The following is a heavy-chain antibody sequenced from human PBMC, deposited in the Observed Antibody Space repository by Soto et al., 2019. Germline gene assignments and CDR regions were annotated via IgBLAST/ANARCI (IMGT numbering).Heavy chain of an antibody. J-gene: IGHJ4*02. D-gene: IGHD1-26*01. CDR1: GGSISNSNW. V-gene: IGHV4-4*02. CDR3: AHRPIVGAAI. Sequence: QVQLQESGPGLVKPSGTLSLTCGVFGGSISNSNWWTWVRQPPGKGLEWIGEIYHSGSTNYNSSLXXXVTISLDKVNNQFSLKLTSVTAADTAVYYCAHRPIVGAAIWGQGTLVTVSS. CDR2: IYHSGST.